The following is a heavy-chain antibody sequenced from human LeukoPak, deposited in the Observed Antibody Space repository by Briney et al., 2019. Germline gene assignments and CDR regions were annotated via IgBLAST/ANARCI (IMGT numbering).Heavy chain of an antibody. CDR2: IYHSGST. Sequence: PSETLSLTCAVSGGSISSSNWWSWVRQPPGKGLEWIGEIYHSGSTNYNPSLKSRVTISVDKSKNQFSLKLSSVTAADTAVYYCARGRRAVAGIPRPAKNYWYFDLWGRGTLVTVSS. D-gene: IGHD6-19*01. CDR1: GGSISSSNW. J-gene: IGHJ2*01. CDR3: ARGRRAVAGIPRPAKNYWYFDL. V-gene: IGHV4-4*02.